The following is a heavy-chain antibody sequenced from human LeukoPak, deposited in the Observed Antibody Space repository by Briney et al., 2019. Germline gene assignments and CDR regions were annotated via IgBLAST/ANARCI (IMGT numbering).Heavy chain of an antibody. D-gene: IGHD1-14*01. V-gene: IGHV4-59*02. J-gene: IGHJ4*02. CDR3: ARDTGPRGGYFDY. Sequence: SETLSLTCIVSGDSVSGYYWNWIRQPPGKGLEWIGYTHHSGNTLYNPSLKSRVTTSVDTSKNQFSLSLSSVTAADTAVYYCARDTGPRGGYFDYWGQGTLVTVSS. CDR2: THHSGNT. CDR1: GDSVSGYY.